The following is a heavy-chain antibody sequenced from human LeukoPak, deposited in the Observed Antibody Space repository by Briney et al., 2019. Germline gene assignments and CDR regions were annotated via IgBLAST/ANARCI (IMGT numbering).Heavy chain of an antibody. J-gene: IGHJ4*02. D-gene: IGHD3-10*01. CDR3: ARGRFGGTSFDY. Sequence: SETLSLTCTVSGGSISSFYWIWIRHPAGKGLEWIGRIYTSGSTNYNPSLKSRVTMSVDTSKNQFSLKLSSVTAADTAVYYCARGRFGGTSFDYWGQGTLVTVSS. V-gene: IGHV4-4*07. CDR2: IYTSGST. CDR1: GGSISSFY.